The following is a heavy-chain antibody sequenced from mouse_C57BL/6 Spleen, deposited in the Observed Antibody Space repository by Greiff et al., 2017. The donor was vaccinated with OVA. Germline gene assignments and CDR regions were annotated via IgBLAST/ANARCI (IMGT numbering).Heavy chain of an antibody. V-gene: IGHV1-39*01. CDR1: GYSFTDYN. D-gene: IGHD1-1*01. CDR3: ARSEYYGPVPDY. J-gene: IGHJ2*01. Sequence: VQLKQSGPELVKPGASVQISCKASGYSFTDYNMTWVKQSHGTSLEWIGVLNPHYGPTSYNQKFTGKATLTVDQSSSTAYMQLNSLTSEDSAVYYGARSEYYGPVPDYWGQGTTLTVSS. CDR2: LNPHYGPT.